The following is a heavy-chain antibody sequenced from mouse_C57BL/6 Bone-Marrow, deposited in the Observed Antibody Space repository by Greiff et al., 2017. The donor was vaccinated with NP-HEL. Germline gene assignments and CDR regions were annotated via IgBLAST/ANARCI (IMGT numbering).Heavy chain of an antibody. Sequence: VQLQQSGAELVRPGASVKLSCTASGFNIKDDYMHWVKQRPEQGLEWIGWIDPENGDTEYASKFQGKATITADTSSNTAYLQLSSLTSEDTAVYYCTKVYYGSSPSYWYCDVWGTGTTVTVSS. D-gene: IGHD1-1*01. CDR2: IDPENGDT. CDR3: TKVYYGSSPSYWYCDV. CDR1: GFNIKDDY. V-gene: IGHV14-4*01. J-gene: IGHJ1*03.